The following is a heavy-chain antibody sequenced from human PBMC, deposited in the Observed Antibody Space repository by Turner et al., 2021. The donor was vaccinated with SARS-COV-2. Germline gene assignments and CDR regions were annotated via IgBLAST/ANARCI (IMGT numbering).Heavy chain of an antibody. V-gene: IGHV1-69*10. D-gene: IGHD3-10*01. J-gene: IGHJ6*02. CDR1: GGTFSTYA. CDR3: ARVVGGFGELGYYYYYGMDV. Sequence: QVQLVQSGAEVKKPGSSVKVSCKASGGTFSTYAISWVRQAPGQGLGWRGGIIPILGIANYAQKFQGRVTITAKKSTSTAYMELSSMRSEDTAVYYCARVVGGFGELGYYYYYGMDVWGQGTTVTVSS. CDR2: IIPILGIA.